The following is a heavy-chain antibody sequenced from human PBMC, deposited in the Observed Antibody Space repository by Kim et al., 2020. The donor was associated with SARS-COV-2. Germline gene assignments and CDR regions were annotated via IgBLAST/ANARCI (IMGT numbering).Heavy chain of an antibody. CDR1: GFSFNDYW. V-gene: IGHV3-7*05. CDR3: TRALSGSGRGFDP. D-gene: IGHD3-10*01. CDR2: IKHDGSEK. J-gene: IGHJ5*02. Sequence: GGSLSLSCAACGFSFNDYWMTWICQAPGKGLEWVAGIKHDGSEKLYADSVKGRFTISRDNAKTSLYLQMNSLRVEDMAVYYCTRALSGSGRGFDPWGQGTLVTVSS.